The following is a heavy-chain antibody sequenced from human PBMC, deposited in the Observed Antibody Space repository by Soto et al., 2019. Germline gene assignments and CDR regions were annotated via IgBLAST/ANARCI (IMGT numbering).Heavy chain of an antibody. J-gene: IGHJ4*02. Sequence: QVQLEESGGGVVQPGRSLRLSCEASGFTFNTYSMHWVRQPPGKGLEWLAAIWYDGTQKYYADSVKGRFIISRDNSKKTLYLEMNSLRAEDTAVYYCARAEGTPVTGLSHFASWGQGTLVTVSS. CDR2: IWYDGTQK. D-gene: IGHD4-17*01. V-gene: IGHV3-33*01. CDR3: ARAEGTPVTGLSHFAS. CDR1: GFTFNTYS.